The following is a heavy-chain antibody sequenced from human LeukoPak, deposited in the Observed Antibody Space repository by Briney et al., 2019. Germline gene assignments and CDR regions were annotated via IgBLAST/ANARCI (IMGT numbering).Heavy chain of an antibody. CDR2: IWYDGSNK. Sequence: GGSLRLSCAASGFTLSAHGMHWVRQAQGKGLEWVAVIWYDGSNKYYADSVKGRFTISRDNSKNTLYLQMNSLRAEDTAVYYCARGSSTWSDSWGQGTLVTVSS. CDR1: GFTLSAHG. J-gene: IGHJ5*01. CDR3: ARGSSTWSDS. D-gene: IGHD6-13*01. V-gene: IGHV3-33*01.